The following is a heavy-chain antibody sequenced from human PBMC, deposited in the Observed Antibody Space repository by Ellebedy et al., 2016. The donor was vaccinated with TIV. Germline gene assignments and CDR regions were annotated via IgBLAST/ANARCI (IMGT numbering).Heavy chain of an antibody. D-gene: IGHD1-7*01. Sequence: PGGSLRLSCAASGFTFKYFAMNWVRQAPGKGLEWVSGINWNSDTINYAEFVKGRFTISRDNAKNSLYLQMNSLRPDDTALYYCVKDGVATGTTGDDFFYYWGQGTLVTVSS. CDR3: VKDGVATGTTGDDFFYY. V-gene: IGHV3-9*01. J-gene: IGHJ4*02. CDR1: GFTFKYFA. CDR2: INWNSDTI.